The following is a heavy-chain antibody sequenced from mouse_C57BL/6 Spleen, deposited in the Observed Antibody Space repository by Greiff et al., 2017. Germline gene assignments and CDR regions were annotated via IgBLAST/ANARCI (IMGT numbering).Heavy chain of an antibody. Sequence: VQLQQSGPELVKPGASVKISCKASGYAFSSSWMNWVKQRPGKGLEWIGRIYPGDGDTNYNGKFKGKATLTADKSSSTAYMQLSSQTSEDSAVYFCAKNDYDTGYYAMDYWGQGTSVTVSS. CDR3: AKNDYDTGYYAMDY. V-gene: IGHV1-82*01. CDR2: IYPGDGDT. D-gene: IGHD2-4*01. CDR1: GYAFSSSW. J-gene: IGHJ4*01.